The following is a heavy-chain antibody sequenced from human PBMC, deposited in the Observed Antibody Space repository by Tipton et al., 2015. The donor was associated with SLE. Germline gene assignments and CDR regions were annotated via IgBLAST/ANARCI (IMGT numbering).Heavy chain of an antibody. CDR3: ARDTYFGLDV. CDR2: VYHSGRT. Sequence: LRLSCAVYGGSFSGYHWTWIRQPPGKGLEWIGEVYHSGRTDSNPSLKSRVTISVDTSKNQFSLNLTSVTAADTAIYYCARDTYFGLDVWGQGTTVIVSS. D-gene: IGHD5-18*01. CDR1: GGSFSGYH. V-gene: IGHV4-34*01. J-gene: IGHJ6*02.